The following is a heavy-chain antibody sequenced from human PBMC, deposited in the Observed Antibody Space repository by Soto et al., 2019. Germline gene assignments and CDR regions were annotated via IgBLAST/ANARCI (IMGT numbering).Heavy chain of an antibody. Sequence: SETLSLTCTVSGVSITSYYWSWIRQPPGKGLEWIGYVYYSGTTDYNPSLKSRLSISIDTSKNQFSLELSSVTAADSAVYYCARSEGSAIAPYFFDYWGQGTLVTVSS. CDR2: VYYSGTT. V-gene: IGHV4-59*08. CDR1: GVSITSYY. CDR3: ARSEGSAIAPYFFDY. J-gene: IGHJ4*02. D-gene: IGHD5-18*01.